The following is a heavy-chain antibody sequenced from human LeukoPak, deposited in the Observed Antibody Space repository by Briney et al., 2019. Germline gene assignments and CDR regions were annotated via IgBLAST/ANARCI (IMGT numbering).Heavy chain of an antibody. Sequence: ASETLSLTCTVSGGSISSGGYYWSWIRQHPGRGLEWIGYIYYSGSTYYNPSLKSRVTISVDTSKNQFSLKLSSVTAADTAVYYCARISYDFWSGYPNWFDPWGQGTLVTVSS. CDR3: ARISYDFWSGYPNWFDP. CDR1: GGSISSGGYY. D-gene: IGHD3-3*01. V-gene: IGHV4-31*03. J-gene: IGHJ5*02. CDR2: IYYSGST.